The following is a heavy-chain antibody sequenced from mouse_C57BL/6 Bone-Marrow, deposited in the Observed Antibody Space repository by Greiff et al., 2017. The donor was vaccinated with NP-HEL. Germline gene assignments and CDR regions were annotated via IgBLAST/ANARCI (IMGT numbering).Heavy chain of an antibody. CDR2: INPYNGGT. J-gene: IGHJ2*01. V-gene: IGHV1-19*01. CDR3: ARRNSLFDY. Sequence: VQLVESGPVLVKPGASVKMSCKASGYTFTDYYMNWVKQSHGKSLEWIGVINPYNGGTSYNQKFKGKATLTVDTSSSTAYMELNSLTSEDSAVYYCARRNSLFDYWGQGTTLTVSS. D-gene: IGHD2-1*01. CDR1: GYTFTDYY.